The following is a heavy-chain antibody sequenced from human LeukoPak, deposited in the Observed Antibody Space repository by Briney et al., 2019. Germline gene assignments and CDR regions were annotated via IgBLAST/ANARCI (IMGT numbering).Heavy chain of an antibody. V-gene: IGHV1-69-2*01. CDR2: VDPEDGET. CDR1: GYTFTDYY. CDR3: ASVPGPSFRHYFDH. J-gene: IGHJ4*02. Sequence: ASVKLSCKLSGYTFTDYYMHWVQQAPEKGLEWVGLVDPEDGETIYAEKFQDRVTITADPSTDTTYMELSSLRSEDTAVYDCASVPGPSFRHYFDHWGQGTLVTVSS. D-gene: IGHD3-10*01.